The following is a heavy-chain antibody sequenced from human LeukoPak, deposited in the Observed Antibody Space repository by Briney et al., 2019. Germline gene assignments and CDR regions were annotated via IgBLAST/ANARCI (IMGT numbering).Heavy chain of an antibody. V-gene: IGHV1-2*02. CDR1: GYTFIDYH. CDR3: ARDTSHYDLLTGSRDFYSGVDV. D-gene: IGHD3-9*01. CDR2: INANSGGT. J-gene: IGHJ6*02. Sequence: ASVKVSCKASGYTFIDYHIHWVRQAPGQGLEWMGWINANSGGTKYAQKFQGRVTMTSDTSISTAYMELTRLRSDDTAVYCCARDTSHYDLLTGSRDFYSGVDVWGQGTTVSVSS.